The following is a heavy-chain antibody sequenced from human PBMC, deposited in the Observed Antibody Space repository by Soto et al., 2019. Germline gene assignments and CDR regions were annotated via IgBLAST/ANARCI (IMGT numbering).Heavy chain of an antibody. D-gene: IGHD5-18*01. CDR3: AKDPGYSYGYSAGDP. J-gene: IGHJ5*02. CDR1: GFTFSSYG. CDR2: ISYDGSNK. V-gene: IGHV3-30*18. Sequence: GGSLRLSCAASGFTFSSYGMHWVRQAPGKGLEWVAVISYDGSNKYYTDSVKGRFTISRDNSKNALYLQMNSLRAEDTAVYYCAKDPGYSYGYSAGDPWGQGTLVTVSS.